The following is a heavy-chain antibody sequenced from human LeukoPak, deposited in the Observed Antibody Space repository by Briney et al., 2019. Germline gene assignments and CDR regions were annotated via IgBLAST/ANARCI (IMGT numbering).Heavy chain of an antibody. V-gene: IGHV4-59*12. CDR3: ARVRIVVVPAAIRVTGNAFDI. Sequence: PSETLSLTCTVSGGSISSYYWSWIRQPPEKGLEWIGYIYYSGSTNYNPSLKSRVTISVDSSKNQFSLKLSSVTAADTAVYYCARVRIVVVPAAIRVTGNAFDIWGQGTMVTVSS. D-gene: IGHD2-2*01. CDR1: GGSISSYY. J-gene: IGHJ3*02. CDR2: IYYSGST.